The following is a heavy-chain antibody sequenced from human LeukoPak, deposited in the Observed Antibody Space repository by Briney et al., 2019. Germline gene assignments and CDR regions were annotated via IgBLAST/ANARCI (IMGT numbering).Heavy chain of an antibody. CDR3: ARVYCTNGVCYQEVYYFDY. D-gene: IGHD2-8*01. CDR2: IFYDGGT. Sequence: PSETLSLTCSVYGGSISGHYWSWIRQPPGKGLEWIAEIFYDGGTKYNPSFESRAFISLDTSKNQFSLKLSSVTAADTAVYYCARVYCTNGVCYQEVYYFDYWGQGTLVTVSS. CDR1: GGSISGHY. V-gene: IGHV4-59*11. J-gene: IGHJ4*02.